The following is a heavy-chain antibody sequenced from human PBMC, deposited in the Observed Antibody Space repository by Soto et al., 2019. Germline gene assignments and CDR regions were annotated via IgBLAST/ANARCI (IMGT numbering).Heavy chain of an antibody. J-gene: IGHJ2*01. CDR1: GGSISSGDSY. D-gene: IGHD3-22*01. CDR2: IYYSGRT. Sequence: QVQLQESGPGLVKPPQTLSLTCTVSGGSISSGDSYWSWIRQPPGKGLEWIGYIYYSGRTFYNPSLKSRVSISVDTSKNQLSLKLSSVTAADTAVYSCARATYDYGYFGLWGRGTLVTVSS. CDR3: ARATYDYGYFGL. V-gene: IGHV4-30-4*01.